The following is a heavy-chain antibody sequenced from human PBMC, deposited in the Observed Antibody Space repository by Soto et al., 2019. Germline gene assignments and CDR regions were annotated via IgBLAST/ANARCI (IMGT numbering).Heavy chain of an antibody. D-gene: IGHD3-22*01. CDR3: TRAAMIVVVITMNFDY. J-gene: IGHJ4*02. V-gene: IGHV3-49*04. Sequence: GSLRLSCTASGFTFGDYAMSWVRQAPGKGLEWVGFIRSKAYVGTTEYAASVKGRFTISRDDSKSIAYLQMNSLKTEDTAVYYCTRAAMIVVVITMNFDYWGKENMVSVSS. CDR2: IRSKAYVGTT. CDR1: GFTFGDYA.